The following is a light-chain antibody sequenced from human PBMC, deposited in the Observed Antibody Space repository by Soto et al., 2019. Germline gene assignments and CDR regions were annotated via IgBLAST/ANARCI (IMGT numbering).Light chain of an antibody. Sequence: QSVLTQPASVSGSPGQSITISCTGTSSDVGGYNYVSWYQQHSGKAPKLMIYDVSNRPSGVSNRFSGSKSGNTASLTISGLQAEDEADYYCSSYTSSSTLVYVFGTGTKVTVL. CDR2: DVS. CDR3: SSYTSSSTLVYV. V-gene: IGLV2-14*01. J-gene: IGLJ1*01. CDR1: SSDVGGYNY.